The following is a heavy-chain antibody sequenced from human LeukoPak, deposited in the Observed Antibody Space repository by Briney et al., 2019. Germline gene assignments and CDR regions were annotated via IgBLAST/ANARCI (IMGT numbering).Heavy chain of an antibody. CDR2: IWFDGNNK. CDR3: ARDRLGLYYFDY. Sequence: GRSLRLSCAASGFTYSSYGMHWVRQAPGKGLEWVAIIWFDGNNKYYADSVKGRFTVSRDNSKNTLYLQMNSLRAEDTAVYYCARDRLGLYYFDYWGQGTLVTVSS. D-gene: IGHD6-19*01. V-gene: IGHV3-33*01. J-gene: IGHJ4*02. CDR1: GFTYSSYG.